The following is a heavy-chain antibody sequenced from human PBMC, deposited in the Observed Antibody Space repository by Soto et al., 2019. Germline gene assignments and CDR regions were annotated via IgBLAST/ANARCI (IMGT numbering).Heavy chain of an antibody. J-gene: IGHJ6*02. Sequence: LSLTCAASGFTFSSYAMHWVRQAPGKGLEWVAVISYDGSNKYYADSVKGRFTISRDNSKNTLYLQMNSLRAEDTAVYYCARASRVGANHYYYYGMDVWGQGTTVTVSS. CDR3: ARASRVGANHYYYYGMDV. CDR1: GFTFSSYA. V-gene: IGHV3-30-3*01. D-gene: IGHD1-26*01. CDR2: ISYDGSNK.